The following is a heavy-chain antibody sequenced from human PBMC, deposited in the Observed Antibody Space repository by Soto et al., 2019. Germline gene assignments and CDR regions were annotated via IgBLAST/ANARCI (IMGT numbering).Heavy chain of an antibody. CDR2: IYYSGST. Sequence: PXGTLSLTCTVSGGSISSYYWSWIRQPPGKGLEWIGYIYYSGSTNYNPSLKSRVTISVDTSKNQFSLKLSSVTAADTAVYYCARAPPDGWFDPWGQGTLVTVSS. CDR3: ARAPPDGWFDP. CDR1: GGSISSYY. V-gene: IGHV4-59*01. J-gene: IGHJ5*02.